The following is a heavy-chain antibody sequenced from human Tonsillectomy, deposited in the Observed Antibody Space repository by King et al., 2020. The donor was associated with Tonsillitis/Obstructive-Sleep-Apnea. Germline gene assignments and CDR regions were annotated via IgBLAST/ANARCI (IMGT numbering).Heavy chain of an antibody. D-gene: IGHD1-26*01. J-gene: IGHJ6*03. CDR3: AGHSRDSSWVDYFYHMDV. CDR2: IYYDGTT. V-gene: IGHV4-39*01. CDR1: GGSVSSSDYY. Sequence: QLQESGPGLVKPSETLSLTCTVSGGSVSSSDYYWGWIRQPPGKGLEWIGTIYYDGTTYYNPPLKSRVTISVAPSKNQFSLNLNSVTAGDTAVYYCAGHSRDSSWVDYFYHMDVWGKGTTVTVSS.